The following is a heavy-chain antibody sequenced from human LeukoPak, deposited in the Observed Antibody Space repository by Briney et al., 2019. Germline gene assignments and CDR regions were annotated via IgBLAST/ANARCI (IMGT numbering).Heavy chain of an antibody. V-gene: IGHV3-11*01. CDR2: ISNTIGTI. CDR3: ARVSSTVYAVSSGLYY. Sequence: PGGSLRLSCAASGFTFSDYYMTWIRQAPGKGLEWVAYISNTIGTIYYADSVKGRFTISTDHAQNSLYLQMNSLRAEDTAIYYCARVSSTVYAVSSGLYYWGQGALVTVSS. D-gene: IGHD2-8*02. J-gene: IGHJ4*02. CDR1: GFTFSDYY.